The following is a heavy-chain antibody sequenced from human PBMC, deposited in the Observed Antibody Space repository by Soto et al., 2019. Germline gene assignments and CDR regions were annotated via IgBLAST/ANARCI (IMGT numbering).Heavy chain of an antibody. CDR2: IYYSGST. J-gene: IGHJ4*02. CDR1: GGSVSSGSYY. Sequence: SETLSLTCTVSGGSVSSGSYYWSWIRQPPGKGLEWIGYIYYSGSTNYNPSLKSRVTISVDTSKNQFSLKLSSVTAADTAVYYCARAIASGSSNSNWGQGTLVTVSS. D-gene: IGHD1-26*01. V-gene: IGHV4-61*01. CDR3: ARAIASGSSNSN.